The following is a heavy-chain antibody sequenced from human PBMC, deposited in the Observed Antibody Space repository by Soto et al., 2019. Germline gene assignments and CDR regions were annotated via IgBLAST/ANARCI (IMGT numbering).Heavy chain of an antibody. V-gene: IGHV3-23*01. Sequence: GGSLRLSCAASGFTFISYAMSWVRQAPWKGLEWVSAISGSGGSTYYADSVKGRFTISRDNSKNTLYLQMNSLRAEDTAVYYCAKNPPYCSGGSCYWEDYYYYMDVWGKGTTVTVSS. CDR3: AKNPPYCSGGSCYWEDYYYYMDV. CDR2: ISGSGGST. J-gene: IGHJ6*03. D-gene: IGHD2-15*01. CDR1: GFTFISYA.